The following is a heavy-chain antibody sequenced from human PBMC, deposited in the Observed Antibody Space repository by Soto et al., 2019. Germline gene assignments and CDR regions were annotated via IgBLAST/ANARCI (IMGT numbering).Heavy chain of an antibody. CDR1: GYKLTTYW. CDR3: ARLPDGDFPDY. D-gene: IGHD4-17*01. CDR2: IYPGDSDT. V-gene: IGHV5-51*01. J-gene: IGHJ4*02. Sequence: GESLKISCKGSGYKLTTYWIGWVRQMPGRGLEWMGIIYPGDSDTRYSPSFQGQVTISADKSISTAYLQWNSLRASDTAMYYCARLPDGDFPDYWGQGTLVTVSS.